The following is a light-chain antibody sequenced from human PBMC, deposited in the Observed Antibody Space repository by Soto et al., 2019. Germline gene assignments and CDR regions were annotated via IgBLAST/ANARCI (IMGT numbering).Light chain of an antibody. CDR2: DVS. V-gene: IGLV2-11*01. CDR1: SNDVGTYNY. CDR3: CSYAGSYIFYV. Sequence: QSALTQPRSVSGSPGQSVTISCTGTSNDVGTYNYVSWYQQHPGKAPKVMIYDVSKRPSGVPDRVSGSKSGNTASLTISGLQAEDESDYYCCSYAGSYIFYVFGPGTKLTVL. J-gene: IGLJ1*01.